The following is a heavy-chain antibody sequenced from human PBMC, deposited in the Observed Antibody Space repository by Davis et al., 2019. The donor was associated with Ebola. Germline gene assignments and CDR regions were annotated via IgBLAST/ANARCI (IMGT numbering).Heavy chain of an antibody. CDR2: ISSSSSYI. V-gene: IGHV3-21*01. J-gene: IGHJ6*02. D-gene: IGHD3-10*01. CDR1: GFTVSSNY. Sequence: GESLKISCAASGFTVSSNYMNWVRQAPGKGLEWVSSISSSSSYIYYADSVKGRFTISRDNAKNSLYLQMNSLRAEDTAVYYCARDGFISKSHYYYGMDVWGQGTTVTVSS. CDR3: ARDGFISKSHYYYGMDV.